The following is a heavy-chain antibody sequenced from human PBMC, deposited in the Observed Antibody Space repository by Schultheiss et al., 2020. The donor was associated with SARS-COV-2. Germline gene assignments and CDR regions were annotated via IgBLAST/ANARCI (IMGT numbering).Heavy chain of an antibody. CDR1: GGSISSSY. J-gene: IGHJ6*02. D-gene: IGHD3-3*01. CDR2: IYYSGST. CDR3: AGGYDFWSGYWSYYYGMDV. Sequence: SETLSLTCTVSGGSISSSYWSWIRQPPGKGLEWIGYIYYSGSTNYNPSLKSRLTISVDTSKNQFSLKLSSVTAADTAVYYCAGGYDFWSGYWSYYYGMDVWGQGTTVTVSS. V-gene: IGHV4-59*08.